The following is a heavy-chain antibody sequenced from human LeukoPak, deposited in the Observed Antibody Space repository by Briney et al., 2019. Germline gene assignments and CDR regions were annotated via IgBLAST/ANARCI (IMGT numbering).Heavy chain of an antibody. CDR1: GFTFSSYA. V-gene: IGHV3-23*01. D-gene: IGHD5-12*01. Sequence: GGSLRLSCAASGFTFSSYATSWVRQAPGKGLNWVSAITSGGSTYYADSVKGRFTISRDNSKNTLYLQMNSLRAEDTAVYYCAKAIVASYYYYYGMDVWGQGTTVTVSS. J-gene: IGHJ6*02. CDR2: ITSGGST. CDR3: AKAIVASYYYYYGMDV.